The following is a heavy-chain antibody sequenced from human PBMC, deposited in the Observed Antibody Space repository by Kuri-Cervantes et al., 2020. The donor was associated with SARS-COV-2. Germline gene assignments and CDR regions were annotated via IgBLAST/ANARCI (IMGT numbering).Heavy chain of an antibody. J-gene: IGHJ5*02. CDR3: AKDQYLDGLVVSAA. CDR1: GFTFSSYA. D-gene: IGHD2-15*01. CDR2: ISVSGGTT. V-gene: IGHV3-23*01. Sequence: GESLKISCAASGFTFSSYAMNWVRQAPGKGLVWVATISVSGGTTIYADSVKGRFTVSRDNSKNTLYLQMNSLRAEDTAVYFCAKDQYLDGLVVSAAWGQGSLVTVSS.